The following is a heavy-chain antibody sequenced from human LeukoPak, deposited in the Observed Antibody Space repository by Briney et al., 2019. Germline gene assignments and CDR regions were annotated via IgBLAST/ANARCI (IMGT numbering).Heavy chain of an antibody. D-gene: IGHD3-10*01. CDR1: GGTFSSYA. Sequence: GASVKVSCKASGGTFSSYAISWVRQAPEQGLEWMGRIIPIFGTANYAQKFQGRVTITTDESTSTAYMELSSLRSEDTAVYYCARDSRMVRGVMNAFDYWGQGTLVTVSS. CDR3: ARDSRMVRGVMNAFDY. CDR2: IIPIFGTA. V-gene: IGHV1-69*05. J-gene: IGHJ4*02.